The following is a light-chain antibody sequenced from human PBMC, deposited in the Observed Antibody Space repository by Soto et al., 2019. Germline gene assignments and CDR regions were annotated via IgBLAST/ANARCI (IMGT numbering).Light chain of an antibody. CDR1: QRVSSSY. CDR2: AAS. CDR3: QQYGSGRT. Sequence: EIVLTQSPGTLSLSPGERATLSCTASQRVSSSYLAWYQQKPGQAPRLLIYAASSRATGIPDRFSGSGSGTEFTLTISSLEPEDVAVYYCQQYGSGRTFGQGTKLQIK. J-gene: IGKJ2*01. V-gene: IGKV3-20*01.